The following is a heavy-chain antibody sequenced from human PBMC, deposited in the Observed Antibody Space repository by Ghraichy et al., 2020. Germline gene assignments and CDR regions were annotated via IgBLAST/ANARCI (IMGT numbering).Heavy chain of an antibody. CDR3: VKGRERVAAANPY. V-gene: IGHV3-64D*09. J-gene: IGHJ4*02. D-gene: IGHD6-13*01. CDR1: GFTFSSYA. CDR2: ISSNGGST. Sequence: GGSLRLSCSASGFTFSSYAMHWVRQAPGKGLEYVSAISSNGGSTYYADSVKGRFTISRDNSKNTLYLQMSSLRAEDTAVYYCVKGRERVAAANPYWGQGTLVTVSS.